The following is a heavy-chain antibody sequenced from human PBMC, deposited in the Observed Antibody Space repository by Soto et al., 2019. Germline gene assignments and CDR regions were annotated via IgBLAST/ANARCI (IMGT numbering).Heavy chain of an antibody. V-gene: IGHV3-9*01. J-gene: IGHJ6*02. CDR2: ISWNSGSI. D-gene: IGHD1-26*01. Sequence: PGGSLRLSCAASGFTFDDYAMHWVRQAPGKGLEWVSGISWNSGSIGYADSVKGRFTISRDNAKNSLYLQMNSLRAEDTALYYCAREAPHYGMDVWGQGTTVTVSS. CDR1: GFTFDDYA. CDR3: AREAPHYGMDV.